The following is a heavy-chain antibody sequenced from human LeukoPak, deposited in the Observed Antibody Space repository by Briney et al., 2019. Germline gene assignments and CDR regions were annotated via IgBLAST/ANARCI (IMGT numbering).Heavy chain of an antibody. V-gene: IGHV3-53*01. CDR3: ARGPAGYN. Sequence: GGSLRLSCAASGFTVSSNHMSWVRQAPGKGLEWVSVIYSGGSTDYADSVKGRFTISRDNLKNTLYLQMNSLRAEDTAVYCCARGPAGYNWGQGTLVTFSS. CDR1: GFTVSSNH. J-gene: IGHJ4*02. CDR2: IYSGGST. D-gene: IGHD1-1*01.